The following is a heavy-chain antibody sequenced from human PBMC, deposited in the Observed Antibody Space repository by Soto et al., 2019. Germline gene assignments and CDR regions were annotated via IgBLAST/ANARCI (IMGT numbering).Heavy chain of an antibody. D-gene: IGHD3-22*01. V-gene: IGHV3-15*01. J-gene: IGHJ4*02. CDR1: GFTFSNAW. CDR3: TTDWDYYDSKGGPY. Sequence: GGSLRLSCAASGFTFSNAWMSWVRQAPGKGLEWVGRIKSKTDGGTTDYAAPVKGRFTISRDDSKNTLYLQMNSLKTEDTAVYYCTTDWDYYDSKGGPYWGQGTLVTVSS. CDR2: IKSKTDGGTT.